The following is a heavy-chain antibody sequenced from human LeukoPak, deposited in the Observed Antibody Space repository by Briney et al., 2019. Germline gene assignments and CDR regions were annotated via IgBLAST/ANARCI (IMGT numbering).Heavy chain of an antibody. V-gene: IGHV1-8*01. CDR1: GYTFTSYD. J-gene: IGHJ6*02. CDR2: MNPNSGNT. CDR3: ASSWIVVVPAAIRWVYGMDV. Sequence: ASVKVSCKASGYTFTSYDINWVRQATGQGLEWMGWMNPNSGNTGYAQKFQGRVTMTRNTSISTAYMELSSLRSEDTAVYYCASSWIVVVPAAIRWVYGMDVWGQGTMVTVSS. D-gene: IGHD2-2*02.